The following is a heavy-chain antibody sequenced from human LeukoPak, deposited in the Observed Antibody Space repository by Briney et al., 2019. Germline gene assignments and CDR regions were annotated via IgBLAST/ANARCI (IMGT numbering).Heavy chain of an antibody. J-gene: IGHJ4*02. Sequence: GGSLRLSCAASGFTCSSYAMHWVRQAPGKGLEWVAVISYDGSNKYYADSVKGRFTISRDNSKNTLYLQMNSLRAEDTAVYYCARGVRACLDYWGLGTLVTVSS. V-gene: IGHV3-30*04. D-gene: IGHD4-23*01. CDR1: GFTCSSYA. CDR3: ARGVRACLDY. CDR2: ISYDGSNK.